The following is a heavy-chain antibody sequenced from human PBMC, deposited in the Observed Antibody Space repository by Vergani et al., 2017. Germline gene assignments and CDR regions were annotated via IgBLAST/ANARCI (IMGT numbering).Heavy chain of an antibody. Sequence: EVQLVESGGGLIQPGESLRLSCAGSGFIVSSNYMNWVRQAPGKGLEWVSVIFSGGTTYYADSVKGRFTISRDNSKNTLYLQMNNLRAEDTAVYYCARATYSSGWNDHWSDPWGQGALVTVSS. V-gene: IGHV3-53*01. CDR3: ARATYSSGWNDHWSDP. J-gene: IGHJ5*02. D-gene: IGHD6-19*01. CDR2: IFSGGTT. CDR1: GFIVSSNY.